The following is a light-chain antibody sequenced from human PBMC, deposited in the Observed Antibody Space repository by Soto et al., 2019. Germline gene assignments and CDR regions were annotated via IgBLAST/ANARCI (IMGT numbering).Light chain of an antibody. J-gene: IGLJ3*02. V-gene: IGLV2-14*01. CDR3: TSYTSSGTWV. Sequence: QSALTQPASVSGSPGQSITISCTGTSSDVGGYNYVSWYQQHPNKAPRFMIYEVSNRPSGVSNRFSGSKSGYTASLTISGLQAEDEADYYWTSYTSSGTWVFGGGTKLTVL. CDR1: SSDVGGYNY. CDR2: EVS.